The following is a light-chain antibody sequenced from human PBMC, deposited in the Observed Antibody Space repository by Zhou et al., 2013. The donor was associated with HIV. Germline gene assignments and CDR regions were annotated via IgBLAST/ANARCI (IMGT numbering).Light chain of an antibody. CDR2: GF. CDR3: MQGLQTPFT. V-gene: IGKV2-28*01. Sequence: DIVMTQSPLSLSVSPGEPASISCRSSQSLLQSGGIHPVRLVLAETRAASTTPDLFGFNRASGVPDRFSGSGSGTDFTLRINGVEAEDVGIYYCMQGLQTPFTFGQGTRLEIK. J-gene: IGKJ5*01. CDR1: QSLLQSGGIHP.